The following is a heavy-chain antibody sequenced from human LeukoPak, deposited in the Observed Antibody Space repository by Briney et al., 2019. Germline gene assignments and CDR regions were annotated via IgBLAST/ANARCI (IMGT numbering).Heavy chain of an antibody. J-gene: IGHJ3*02. CDR1: GGSISSGDYY. D-gene: IGHD4-23*01. V-gene: IGHV4-30-4*08. CDR3: ARPEDYGGNSDAFDI. Sequence: SETLSLTCTVSGGSISSGDYYWSWIRQPPGKGLEWIGYIYYSGSTNYNPSLKSRVTISVDTSKNQFSLKLSSVTAADTAVYYCARPEDYGGNSDAFDIWGQGTMVTVSS. CDR2: IYYSGST.